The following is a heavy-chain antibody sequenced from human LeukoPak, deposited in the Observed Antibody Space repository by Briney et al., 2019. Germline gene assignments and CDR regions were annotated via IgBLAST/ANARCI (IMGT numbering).Heavy chain of an antibody. J-gene: IGHJ4*02. CDR3: ARDEDGYNHWDY. CDR1: GGSISSSSYY. Sequence: PSETLSLTCTVSGGSISSSSYYWGWIRQPAGKGLEWIGRIYTSGSTNYNPSLKSRVTISVDTSKNQFSLKLSSVTAADTAVYYCARDEDGYNHWDYWGQGTLVTVSS. D-gene: IGHD5-24*01. CDR2: IYTSGST. V-gene: IGHV4-61*02.